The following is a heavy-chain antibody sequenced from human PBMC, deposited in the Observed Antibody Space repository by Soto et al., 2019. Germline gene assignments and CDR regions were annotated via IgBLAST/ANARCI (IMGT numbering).Heavy chain of an antibody. J-gene: IGHJ6*02. CDR1: GFTFKNYW. Sequence: PGGSLRLSCASSGFTFKNYWMHWVRQAPGKGLEWVATIKPDATVTSYGVSVRGRFSVSRDNTNNLLSLQMNTLRADDTAVYYCAKILSSSWYLGYYGMDVWGQGTTVTVSS. CDR3: AKILSSSWYLGYYGMDV. D-gene: IGHD6-13*01. V-gene: IGHV3-7*03. CDR2: IKPDATVT.